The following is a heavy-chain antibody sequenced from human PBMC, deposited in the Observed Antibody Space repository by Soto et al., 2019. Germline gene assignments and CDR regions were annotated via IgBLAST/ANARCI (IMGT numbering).Heavy chain of an antibody. D-gene: IGHD2-15*01. V-gene: IGHV3-21*01. CDR1: GFTFSSYS. CDR2: ISSSSSYI. CDR3: ARDDGGYFDY. Sequence: EVQLVESGGGLVKPGGSLRLSCAASGFTFSSYSMNWVRQAPGKGLGWVSSISSSSSYIYYADSVKGRFTISRDNAKNSLYLQMNILRAEDTAVYYWARDDGGYFDYRGQGTLVTVFS. J-gene: IGHJ4*02.